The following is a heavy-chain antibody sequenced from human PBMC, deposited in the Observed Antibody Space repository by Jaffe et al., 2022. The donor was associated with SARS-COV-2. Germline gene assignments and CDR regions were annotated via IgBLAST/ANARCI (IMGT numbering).Heavy chain of an antibody. D-gene: IGHD6-13*01. Sequence: QVQLVESGGGVVQPGRSLRLSCAASGFTFSSYGMHWVRQAPGKGLEWVAVISYDGSNKYYADSVKGRFTISRDNSKNTLYLQMNSLRAEDTAVYYCAKPRGSWGRVFDYWGQGTLVTVSS. J-gene: IGHJ4*02. V-gene: IGHV3-30*18. CDR2: ISYDGSNK. CDR1: GFTFSSYG. CDR3: AKPRGSWGRVFDY.